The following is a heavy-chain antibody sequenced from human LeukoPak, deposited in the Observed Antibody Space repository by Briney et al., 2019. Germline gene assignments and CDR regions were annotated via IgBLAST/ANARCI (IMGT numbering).Heavy chain of an antibody. J-gene: IGHJ4*02. V-gene: IGHV1-18*01. D-gene: IGHD3-10*01. CDR3: ARQPRLLWFGESTDY. CDR1: GYTFSTHG. Sequence: ASVKVSCKASGYTFSTHGISWVRQAPGQGLEWMGWISAYNGDTNYAEKIQGRVTMTTDTSTSTAYMELRSLRSDDTAVYYCARQPRLLWFGESTDYWGQGTLVTVSS. CDR2: ISAYNGDT.